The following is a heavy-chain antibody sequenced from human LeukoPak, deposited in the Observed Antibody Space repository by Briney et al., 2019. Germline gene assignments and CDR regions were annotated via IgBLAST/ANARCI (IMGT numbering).Heavy chain of an antibody. D-gene: IGHD3-10*01. CDR1: GFTFSNLP. CDR2: ISGPGGST. J-gene: IGHJ6*03. CDR3: GPTLGYNYYMDV. V-gene: IGHV3-23*01. Sequence: GGSLRLSCAASGFTFSNLPMSWVRQAPGKGLDWVSAISGPGGSTYYAESVKDLCTISRDNSKNTLYLQMSSLRAEDTAVYYCGPTLGYNYYMDVWGKGTTVTVSS.